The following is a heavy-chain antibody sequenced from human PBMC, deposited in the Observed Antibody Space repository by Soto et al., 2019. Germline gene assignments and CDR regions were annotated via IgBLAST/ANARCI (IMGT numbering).Heavy chain of an antibody. CDR1: GFTFSSYA. J-gene: IGHJ4*02. Sequence: PGGSLRLSCAASGFTFSSYAMHWVRQAPGKGLEWVAVISYDGSNKYYADSVKGRFTISRDNSKNTLYLQMNSLRAEDTAVYYCAKDRNIVVVVAPLDYWGQGTLVTVSS. V-gene: IGHV3-30-3*01. CDR3: AKDRNIVVVVAPLDY. D-gene: IGHD2-15*01. CDR2: ISYDGSNK.